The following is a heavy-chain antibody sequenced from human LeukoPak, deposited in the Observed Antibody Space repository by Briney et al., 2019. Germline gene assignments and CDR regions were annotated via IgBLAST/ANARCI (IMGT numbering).Heavy chain of an antibody. CDR2: ISSSSSTI. J-gene: IGHJ6*02. Sequence: GGSLRLSCAASGFTFSSYSMNWVRQAPGKGLEWVSYISSSSSTIYYADSVKGRFTISRDNSKNTLYLQMNSLRAEDTAVYYCARENAEYYYGMDVWGQGTTVTVSS. CDR3: ARENAEYYYGMDV. CDR1: GFTFSSYS. D-gene: IGHD1-1*01. V-gene: IGHV3-48*01.